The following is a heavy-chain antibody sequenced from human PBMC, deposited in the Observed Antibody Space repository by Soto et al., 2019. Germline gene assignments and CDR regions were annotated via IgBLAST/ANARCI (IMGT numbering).Heavy chain of an antibody. D-gene: IGHD2-15*01. V-gene: IGHV3-64*02. Sequence: EVQLVESGEGLVQPGGSLRLYCAASGFTFSSYNIHWIRQAPGKGLEFVSAISRSGDRTYYADSVKGRFTITRDNSKNTVWLQMGSLRAEDMAVYYCARARCSSGQCYYFDYWGRGALVSVSS. CDR2: ISRSGDRT. CDR1: GFTFSSYN. J-gene: IGHJ4*02. CDR3: ARARCSSGQCYYFDY.